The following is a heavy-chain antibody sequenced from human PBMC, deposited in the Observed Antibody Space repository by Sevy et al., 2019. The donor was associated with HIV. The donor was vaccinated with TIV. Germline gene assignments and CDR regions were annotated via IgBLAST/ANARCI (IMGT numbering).Heavy chain of an antibody. CDR2: IYHSGST. CDR1: GGSISSSNW. D-gene: IGHD6-6*01. Sequence: SETLSLTCAVSGGSISSSNWWSWVRQPPGKGLEWSGEIYHSGSTNYNPSLKSRFTISVDKSKNQFSLRLGSVTAAVTAWYYCASFIAACPPYYFDYWGQGTLVTVSS. V-gene: IGHV4-4*02. J-gene: IGHJ4*02. CDR3: ASFIAACPPYYFDY.